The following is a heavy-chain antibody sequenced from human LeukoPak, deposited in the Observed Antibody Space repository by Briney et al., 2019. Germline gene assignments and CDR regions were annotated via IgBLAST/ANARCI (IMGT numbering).Heavy chain of an antibody. V-gene: IGHV1-18*01. J-gene: IGHJ4*02. D-gene: IGHD3-10*01. CDR2: INVNNGET. CDR1: GHIFPTYA. CDR3: ACEVGEWGVLEC. Sequence: ASVKVSCKASGHIFPTYAIAWVRQAPGQGLEWLGRINVNNGETNYTRKFQDRVTVTTDTSTNTVYMELSGLRFDDTDVYFCACEVGEWGVLECWGQGTQVT.